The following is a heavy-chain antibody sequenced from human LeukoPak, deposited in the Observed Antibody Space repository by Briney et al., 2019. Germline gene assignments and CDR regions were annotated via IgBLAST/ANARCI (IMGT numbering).Heavy chain of an antibody. J-gene: IGHJ4*02. Sequence: ASVKVSCKASGYTFTGYYMHWVRQAPGQGLEWMGWINPNSGGTNYAQKFQGRVTMTRDTSISTAYMELSRLRSDDTAVYYYARGRITMVRGVNYWGQGTLVTVSS. CDR3: ARGRITMVRGVNY. D-gene: IGHD3-10*01. V-gene: IGHV1-2*02. CDR1: GYTFTGYY. CDR2: INPNSGGT.